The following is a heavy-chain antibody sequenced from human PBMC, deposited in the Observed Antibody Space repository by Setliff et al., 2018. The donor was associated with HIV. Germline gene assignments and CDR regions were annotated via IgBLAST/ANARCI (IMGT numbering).Heavy chain of an antibody. V-gene: IGHV3-21*01. Sequence: GGSLRLSCAASGFTFSSYWMHWVRQAPGKGLEWVSCISSISTYIYYADSVKGRFTISRDNAKNSLYLQMNSLRAEDTAVYYCARENNFDYWGQGTLVTVSS. J-gene: IGHJ4*02. CDR1: GFTFSSYW. CDR3: ARENNFDY. CDR2: ISSISTYI.